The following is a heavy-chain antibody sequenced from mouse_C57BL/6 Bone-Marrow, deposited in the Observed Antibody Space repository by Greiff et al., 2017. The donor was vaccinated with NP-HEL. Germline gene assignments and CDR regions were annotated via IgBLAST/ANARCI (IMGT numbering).Heavy chain of an antibody. CDR1: GFTFSSYG. D-gene: IGHD1-1*01. CDR3: ASQIYGSSHY. CDR2: ISSGGSYT. V-gene: IGHV5-6*01. J-gene: IGHJ2*01. Sequence: EVKLVESGGDLVKPGGSLKLSCAASGFTFSSYGMSWVRQTPDKRLEWVATISSGGSYTYYPDSVKGRFTISRDNAKNTLYLQMSSLKSEDTAMYYCASQIYGSSHYWGQGTTLTVSS.